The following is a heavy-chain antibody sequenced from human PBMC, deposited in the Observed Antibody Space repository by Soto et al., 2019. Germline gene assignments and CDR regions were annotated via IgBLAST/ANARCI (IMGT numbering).Heavy chain of an antibody. J-gene: IGHJ6*02. CDR1: GFTFSSYA. CDR3: ARDEFLTGPWYYGMDV. Sequence: PGGSLRLSCAASGFTFSSYAMHWVRQAPGKGLEWVAVISYDGSNKYYADSVKDRFTISRDNSKNTLYLQMNSLRAEDTAVYYCARDEFLTGPWYYGMDVWGQGTTVTVSS. V-gene: IGHV3-30-3*01. CDR2: ISYDGSNK. D-gene: IGHD7-27*01.